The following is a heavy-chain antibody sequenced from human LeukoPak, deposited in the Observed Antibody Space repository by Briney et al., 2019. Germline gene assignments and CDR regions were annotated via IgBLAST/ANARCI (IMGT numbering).Heavy chain of an antibody. CDR1: GGSTSGYY. V-gene: IGHV4-59*01. CDR3: ARLPMIRGVTEYYFDY. J-gene: IGHJ4*02. Sequence: SETLSLTCSVSGGSTSGYYWSWIRQPPGKGLEWIGYIYYSGDTNYNPSLKSRVTISVDTSKNQFSLDLYFVTAADTAVYYCARLPMIRGVTEYYFDYWGQGSLVTVSS. D-gene: IGHD3-10*01. CDR2: IYYSGDT.